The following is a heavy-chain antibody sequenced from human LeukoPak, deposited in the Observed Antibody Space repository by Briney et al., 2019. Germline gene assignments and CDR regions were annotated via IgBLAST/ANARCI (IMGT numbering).Heavy chain of an antibody. CDR2: IYSGGST. V-gene: IGHV3-66*02. J-gene: IGHJ6*02. D-gene: IGHD2-15*01. CDR1: GFTVSTHY. CDR3: AKGVVAATNAAYYGMDV. Sequence: GGSLRLSCAASGFTVSTHYMTWVRQAPGKGLEWVSVIYSGGSTYYADSVTGRFTISRDNSKNTLYLQMNSLRPEDTAVYYCAKGVVAATNAAYYGMDVWGQGTTVTVSS.